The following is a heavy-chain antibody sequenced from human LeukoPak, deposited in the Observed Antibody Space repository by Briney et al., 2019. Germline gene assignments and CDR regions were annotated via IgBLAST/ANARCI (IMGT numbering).Heavy chain of an antibody. J-gene: IGHJ4*02. V-gene: IGHV4-34*01. CDR1: GFTFSGYY. CDR2: INHSGST. D-gene: IGHD6-25*01. Sequence: GPLRLSCAASGFTFSGYYWSWIRQPPGKGLEWIGEINHSGSTNYNPSLKSRVTISVDTSKNQFSLKLSSVTAADTAVYYCARHARIAADYWGQGTLVTVSS. CDR3: ARHARIAADY.